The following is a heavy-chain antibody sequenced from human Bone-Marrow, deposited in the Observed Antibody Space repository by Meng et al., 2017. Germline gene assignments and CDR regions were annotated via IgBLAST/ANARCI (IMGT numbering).Heavy chain of an antibody. CDR1: GFTFSGYW. V-gene: IGHV3-7*01. CDR3: VPRLGYSAYASFDR. CDR2: IKEDGSTK. J-gene: IGHJ4*02. Sequence: GESLKISCAASGFTFSGYWMSWVRQAPGKGPEWVANIKEDGSTKDYVDSVKGRFTISRDNAKNSLYLQMNSLRAEDTAVYYCVPRLGYSAYASFDRWGQGTLVTVSS. D-gene: IGHD5-12*01.